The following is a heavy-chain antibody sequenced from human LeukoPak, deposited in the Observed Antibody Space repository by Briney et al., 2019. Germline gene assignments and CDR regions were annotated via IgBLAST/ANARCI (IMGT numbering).Heavy chain of an antibody. Sequence: GGSLRLSCAASGFTFDDYAMHWVRQAPGKSLEWVSLISGDGGSTNYADSVKGRFTISRDNSKNSLYLQMNSLTTEDAALYYCTRDPYCSSTSCCGWFDPWGQGTLVIVSS. J-gene: IGHJ5*02. CDR3: TRDPYCSSTSCCGWFDP. V-gene: IGHV3-43*02. CDR1: GFTFDDYA. CDR2: ISGDGGST. D-gene: IGHD2-2*01.